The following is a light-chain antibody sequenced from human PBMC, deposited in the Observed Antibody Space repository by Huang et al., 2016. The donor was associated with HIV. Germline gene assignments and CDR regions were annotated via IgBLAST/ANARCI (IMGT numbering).Light chain of an antibody. Sequence: DIQMTQSPSSLSASVGDRVTITCQASQDIGNYLNWYRQKPGRAPELLIYDAFNLETRVPSRFSGRGAGADFTIAISSLKPEGSATYYCQQYHNLPYTFGQGTKLEIK. CDR3: QQYHNLPYT. J-gene: IGKJ2*01. V-gene: IGKV1-33*01. CDR1: QDIGNY. CDR2: DAF.